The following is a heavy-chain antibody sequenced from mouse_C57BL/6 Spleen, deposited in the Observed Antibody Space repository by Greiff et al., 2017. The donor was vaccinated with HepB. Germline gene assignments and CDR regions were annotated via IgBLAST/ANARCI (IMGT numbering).Heavy chain of an antibody. V-gene: IGHV1-15*01. Sequence: VQLQQSGAELVRPGASVTLSCKASGYTFTDYEMHWVKQTPVHGLEWIGAIDPETGGTAYNQKFKGKAILTADKSSSTAYMELRSLTSEDSAVYYCTGSYYGPFAYWGQGTLVTVSA. CDR1: GYTFTDYE. D-gene: IGHD1-2*01. CDR3: TGSYYGPFAY. J-gene: IGHJ3*01. CDR2: IDPETGGT.